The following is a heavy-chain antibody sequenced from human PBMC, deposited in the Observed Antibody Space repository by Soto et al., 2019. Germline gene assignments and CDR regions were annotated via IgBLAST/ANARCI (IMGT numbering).Heavy chain of an antibody. D-gene: IGHD1-26*01. CDR3: AIDRRVGPNTDANDI. CDR2: IGTYHGNT. CDR1: GYAFTSFG. Sequence: ASVKVSWKASGYAFTSFGITWVRQAPGQGLEWMGWIGTYHGNTNYAQKLQGRVTMTRDTSTTTAHMELRSLTSDDTAVYYCAIDRRVGPNTDANDIWGQATMVTVSS. V-gene: IGHV1-18*01. J-gene: IGHJ3*02.